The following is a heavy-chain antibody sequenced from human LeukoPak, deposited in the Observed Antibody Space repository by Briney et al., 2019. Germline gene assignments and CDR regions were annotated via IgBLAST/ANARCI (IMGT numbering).Heavy chain of an antibody. CDR3: ARTPSYDRSGYYDY. D-gene: IGHD3-22*01. CDR2: IYPGDSDT. Sequence: GESLKISCKASGYSFTSYWIGWVRQMPGKGLEWMGIIYPGDSDTRYSPSFQGQVSISADKSISTAYLQWSSLKASDTAIYYCARTPSYDRSGYYDYWGQGTLVTVSS. V-gene: IGHV5-51*01. J-gene: IGHJ4*02. CDR1: GYSFTSYW.